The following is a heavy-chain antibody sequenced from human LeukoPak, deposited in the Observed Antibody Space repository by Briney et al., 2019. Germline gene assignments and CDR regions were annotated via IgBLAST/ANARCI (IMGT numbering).Heavy chain of an antibody. D-gene: IGHD3-22*01. CDR2: INPNSGDT. V-gene: IGHV1-2*02. Sequence: ASVKVSCKTSGYTFSDYYIHWIRQAPGQGLEWVGWINPNSGDTDYAQKFQGRVTVTRDTSISTAYMELGRLRSDDTAVYYCARYYDSSVTAGDAFDIWGQGTMVTVSS. CDR3: ARYYDSSVTAGDAFDI. J-gene: IGHJ3*02. CDR1: GYTFSDYY.